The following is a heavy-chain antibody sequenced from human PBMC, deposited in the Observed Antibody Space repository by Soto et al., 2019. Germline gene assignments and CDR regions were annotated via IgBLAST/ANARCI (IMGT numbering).Heavy chain of an antibody. CDR2: IYYSGST. CDR3: ASGSEYDPALLSY. J-gene: IGHJ4*02. Sequence: KPSETLSLTCTVSGGSISSGGYYWSWIRQHPGKGLEWIGYIYYSGSTYYNPSLKSRVTISVDTSKNQFSLKLSSVTAADTAVYYCASGSEYDPALLSYWGQGTLVTVSS. CDR1: GGSISSGGYY. V-gene: IGHV4-31*03. D-gene: IGHD1-26*01.